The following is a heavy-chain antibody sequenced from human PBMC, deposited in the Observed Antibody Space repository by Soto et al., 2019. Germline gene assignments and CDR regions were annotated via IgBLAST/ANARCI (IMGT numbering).Heavy chain of an antibody. CDR2: IYWDDDK. J-gene: IGHJ4*02. CDR3: AHRRVGRSIYYSDY. D-gene: IGHD1-26*01. V-gene: IGHV2-5*02. CDR1: GFSLSTGGVG. Sequence: QITLKESGPPLVKPTQTLTLTCTFSGFSLSTGGVGVGLIRQPPGKALEWLALIYWDDDKRYRPSLKSRLTITKVTSKSQVVLRMTNMDPANTATYYCAHRRVGRSIYYSDYWGQGTLVTVSS.